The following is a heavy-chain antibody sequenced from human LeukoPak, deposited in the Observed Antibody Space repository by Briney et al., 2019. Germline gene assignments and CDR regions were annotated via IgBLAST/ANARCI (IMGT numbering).Heavy chain of an antibody. D-gene: IGHD3-10*01. J-gene: IGHJ4*02. CDR1: GGSFSGYY. V-gene: IGHV4-34*01. Sequence: PSETLSLTCAVYGGSFSGYYWSWIRQPPGKGLEWIGEINHSGSTNYNPSLKSRVTISVDTSKNQFSLKLSSVTAADTAVYYCASLVRGVIHYWGQGTLVTVSS. CDR3: ASLVRGVIHY. CDR2: INHSGST.